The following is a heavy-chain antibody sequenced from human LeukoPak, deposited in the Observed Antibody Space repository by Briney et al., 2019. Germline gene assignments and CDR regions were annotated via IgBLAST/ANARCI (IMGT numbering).Heavy chain of an antibody. J-gene: IGHJ4*02. D-gene: IGHD6-13*01. CDR3: AREVDSSSWYYFDY. CDR2: IIPIFGTA. V-gene: IGHV1-69*05. CDR1: GGTFSSYA. Sequence: GSSLTVSCKACGGTFSSYAISWVRQAPGQGLEWMGRIIPIFGTANYAQKFQGRVTITTDESTSTAYMELSSLRSEDTAVYYCAREVDSSSWYYFDYWGQGTLVTVSS.